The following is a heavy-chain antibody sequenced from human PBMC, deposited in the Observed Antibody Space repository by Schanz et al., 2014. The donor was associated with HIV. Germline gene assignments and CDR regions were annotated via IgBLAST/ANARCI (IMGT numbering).Heavy chain of an antibody. Sequence: QVQLVQSGGGVVQPGRSLRLSCAVSGFTFNNFGMHWVRQAPGKGLEWVAVISYDGTNKYYADSVKGRFTISRDDYKNTLYLQMNSLRADDTAVYYCAKDRYSSSYFDYWGQGTLVTVSS. CDR2: ISYDGTNK. J-gene: IGHJ4*02. D-gene: IGHD6-6*01. CDR1: GFTFNNFG. CDR3: AKDRYSSSYFDY. V-gene: IGHV3-30*18.